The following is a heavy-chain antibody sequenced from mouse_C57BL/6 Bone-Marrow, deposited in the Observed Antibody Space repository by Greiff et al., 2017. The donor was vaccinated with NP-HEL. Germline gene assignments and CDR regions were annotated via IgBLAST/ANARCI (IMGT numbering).Heavy chain of an antibody. CDR3: ATSGFAY. Sequence: VQLQQSGPGLVQPSQSLSITCTVSGFSLTSYGVHWVRQSPGKGLEWLGVIWSGGSTDYNAAFISGLSISKDNSKSQVFFKMNSLQADDTAIYYCATSGFAYWGQGTLVTVSA. J-gene: IGHJ3*01. V-gene: IGHV2-2*01. CDR1: GFSLTSYG. CDR2: IWSGGST.